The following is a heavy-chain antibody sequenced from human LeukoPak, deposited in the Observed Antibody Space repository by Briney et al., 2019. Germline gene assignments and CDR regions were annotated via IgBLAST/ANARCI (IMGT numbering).Heavy chain of an antibody. V-gene: IGHV3-11*01. CDR3: AGSGSPDDY. J-gene: IGHJ1*01. D-gene: IGHD3-16*01. CDR1: GFNFSNYY. Sequence: GGSLRLSCVASGFNFSNYYMSWIRQAPGKGLEWISYISPNAVNKYYVESVKGRFTISRDNAKNSLFLQMNSLRGEDTAVYYCAGSGSPDDYWDQGPRVTVS. CDR2: ISPNAVNK.